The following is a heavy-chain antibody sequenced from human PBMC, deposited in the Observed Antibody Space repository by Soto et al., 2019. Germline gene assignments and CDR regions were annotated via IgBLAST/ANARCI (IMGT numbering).Heavy chain of an antibody. CDR2: ISYDGSNK. Sequence: SLRLSCAASGFTFSSYGMHWVRQAPGKGLEWVAVISYDGSNKYYADSVKGRFTISRDNSKNTLYLQMNSLRAEDTAVYYCAKVPGGYCSGGSCYRYGMDVWGQGTTVTVSS. D-gene: IGHD2-15*01. CDR3: AKVPGGYCSGGSCYRYGMDV. CDR1: GFTFSSYG. J-gene: IGHJ6*02. V-gene: IGHV3-30*18.